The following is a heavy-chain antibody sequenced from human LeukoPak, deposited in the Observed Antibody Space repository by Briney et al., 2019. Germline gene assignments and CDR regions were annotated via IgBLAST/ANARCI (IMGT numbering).Heavy chain of an antibody. CDR2: IYSGGST. CDR1: EFTVSTNY. CDR3: ARVGDHYHWYFDL. J-gene: IGHJ2*01. Sequence: GASLRLPCAASEFTVSTNYMSWVRQDPGKGLEWVSIIYSGGSTYYADSVKGRFTVSRDNSKNTLYLQMNSLRAEDTAVYYCARVGDHYHWYFDLWGRGTLITVSS. D-gene: IGHD3-10*01. V-gene: IGHV3-53*01.